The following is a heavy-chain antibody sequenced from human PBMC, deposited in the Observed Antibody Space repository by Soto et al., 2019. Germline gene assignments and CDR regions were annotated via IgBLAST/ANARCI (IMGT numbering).Heavy chain of an antibody. CDR3: ARGLDQPPVGLYFDT. CDR2: IIPAFGTA. Sequence: QVQLVQSGAEVKNPGSSVKVSCKTSGGTFNSYLIDWVRQAPGQGIEWMGGIIPAFGTAKYAQKFQGRVTITADKSTTTAYMELRTLTSEDTAVYYCARGLDQPPVGLYFDTWGQGPLVTVSS. J-gene: IGHJ4*02. D-gene: IGHD2-2*01. CDR1: GGTFNSYL. V-gene: IGHV1-69*06.